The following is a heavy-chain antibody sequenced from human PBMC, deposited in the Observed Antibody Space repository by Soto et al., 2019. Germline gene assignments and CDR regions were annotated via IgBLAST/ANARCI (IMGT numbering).Heavy chain of an antibody. D-gene: IGHD3-3*01. CDR1: GFTFSGSA. CDR3: AKSNQIFGVLIDYFYYGMDV. CDR2: ISGSGDTT. J-gene: IGHJ6*02. V-gene: IGHV3-23*01. Sequence: GGSLRLSCVASGFTFSGSAMSWVRQAPGKGLEWVSTISGSGDTTHYADSVKGRFAISRDNSRNTVFLQMNSLGAEDTAIYYCAKSNQIFGVLIDYFYYGMDVWGHGTTVTVSS.